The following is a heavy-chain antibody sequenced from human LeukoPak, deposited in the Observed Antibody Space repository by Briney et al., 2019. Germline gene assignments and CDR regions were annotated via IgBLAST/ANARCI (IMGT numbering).Heavy chain of an antibody. CDR1: GFTFDDYA. V-gene: IGHV3-9*01. J-gene: IGHJ6*02. Sequence: GGSLRLSCAASGFTFDDYAMHWVRQAPGKGLEWVSGISWNSGSIGYADSVKGRFTISRDNAKNSLYLQMNSLRAEDTALYYCAKGPLHTYYYYGMDVWGQGTTVTVSS. CDR2: ISWNSGSI. CDR3: AKGPLHTYYYYGMDV.